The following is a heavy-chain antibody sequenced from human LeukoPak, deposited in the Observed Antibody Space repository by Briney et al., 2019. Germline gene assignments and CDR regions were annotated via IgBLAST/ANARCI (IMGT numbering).Heavy chain of an antibody. CDR1: GGSISSSSYY. D-gene: IGHD3-22*01. CDR3: ARWYDYDSSGYPNFDY. CDR2: IYYSGST. J-gene: IGHJ4*02. V-gene: IGHV4-39*07. Sequence: SETLSLTCTVSGGSISSSSYYWGWIRQPPGKGLEWIGSIYYSGSTYYNPSLKSRVTISVDTSKNQFSLKLSSVTAADTAVYYWARWYDYDSSGYPNFDYWGQGTLVTVSS.